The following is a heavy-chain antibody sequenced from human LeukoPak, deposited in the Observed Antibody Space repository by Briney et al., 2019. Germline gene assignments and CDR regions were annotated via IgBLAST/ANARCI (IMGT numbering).Heavy chain of an antibody. CDR1: GFTFSSYG. CDR3: AKGMRDFWGSAGDY. D-gene: IGHD3-3*01. J-gene: IGHJ4*02. CDR2: ISGSGGCSGGST. Sequence: PGGSLRLSCAASGFTFSSYGMRWVRHPPGTGLEWVSAISGSGGCSGGSTYYADSVKGRFTISRDNSKNTLYLQMNSLRAEDTAVYYCAKGMRDFWGSAGDYWGQGTLVTVSS. V-gene: IGHV3-23*01.